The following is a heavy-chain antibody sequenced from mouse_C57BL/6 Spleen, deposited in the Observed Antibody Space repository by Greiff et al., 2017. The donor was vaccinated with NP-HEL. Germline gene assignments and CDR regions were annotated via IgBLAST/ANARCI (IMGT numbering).Heavy chain of an antibody. V-gene: IGHV1-69*01. CDR3: GDFDY. CDR1: GYTFTSYW. Sequence: QVQLQQPGAELVMPGASVKLSCKASGYTFTSYWMHWVKQRPGQGLEWIGEIDPTYSYTNYNQKFKGKSTLTVDKSSSTAYMQLSSLTSGDSAVYYCGDFDYWGQGTPVTVSA. J-gene: IGHJ3*01. CDR2: IDPTYSYT.